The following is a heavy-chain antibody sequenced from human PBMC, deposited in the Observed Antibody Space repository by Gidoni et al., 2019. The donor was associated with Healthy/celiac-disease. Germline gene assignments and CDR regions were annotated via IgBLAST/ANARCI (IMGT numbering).Heavy chain of an antibody. CDR2: RKQDGSEK. J-gene: IGHJ4*02. CDR1: GFTFSSYW. CDR3: ARLPLDYYFDY. Sequence: EVQLVESGGGLVQPGGSLRLSCSASGFTFSSYWMSWVRQAPGKGLEWVANRKQDGSEKYYVDSVKGRFTISRDNAKNSLYLQMNSLRAEDTAVYYCARLPLDYYFDYWGQGTLVTVSS. V-gene: IGHV3-7*01.